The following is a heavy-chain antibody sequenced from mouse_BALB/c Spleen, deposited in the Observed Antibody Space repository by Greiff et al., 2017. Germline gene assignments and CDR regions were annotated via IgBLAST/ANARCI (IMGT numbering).Heavy chain of an antibody. J-gene: IGHJ4*01. D-gene: IGHD1-1*01. CDR1: GYAFTNYL. CDR2: INPGSGGT. Sequence: QVQLQQSGAELVRPGTSVKVSCKASGYAFTNYLIAWVKQRPGQGLEWIGVINPGSGGTNYNEKFKGKATLTADKSSSTAYMQLSSLTSDDSAVYFCARGHYGSSYYAMDYWGEGTSVTVSS. CDR3: ARGHYGSSYYAMDY. V-gene: IGHV1-54*01.